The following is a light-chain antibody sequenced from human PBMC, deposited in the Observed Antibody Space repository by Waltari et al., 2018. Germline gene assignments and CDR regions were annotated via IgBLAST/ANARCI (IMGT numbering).Light chain of an antibody. CDR3: HQYYIPPLT. V-gene: IGKV4-1*01. J-gene: IGKJ5*01. CDR1: QSVLYSSNNKNY. Sequence: DIVMTQSPDSLAVSLGERATINCQSRQSVLYSSNNKNYLAWYQQKPGQPPKLLIYWASTRDSGVPDRFSGSGSGTDFTLTISSLQAEDVAFYYCHQYYIPPLTFGQGTRLEIK. CDR2: WAS.